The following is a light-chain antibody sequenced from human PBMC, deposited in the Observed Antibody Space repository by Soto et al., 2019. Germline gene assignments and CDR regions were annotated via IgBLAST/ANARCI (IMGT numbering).Light chain of an antibody. Sequence: DFVMTQSPLSLPVIPGEPASISCRSSQSLLHSNGYNYLDWYLQKPGQSPQLLIYLGSYRASGDPERFSGIGSGTDVTLKISRVQAAEVGVYYCMQARQPPLTLGGGTRVEIK. CDR3: MQARQPPLT. CDR1: QSLLHSNGYNY. CDR2: LGS. J-gene: IGKJ4*01. V-gene: IGKV2-28*01.